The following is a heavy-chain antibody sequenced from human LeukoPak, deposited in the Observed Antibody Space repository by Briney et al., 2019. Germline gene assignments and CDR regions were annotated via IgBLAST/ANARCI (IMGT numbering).Heavy chain of an antibody. CDR2: ISSSSDYI. J-gene: IGHJ4*02. CDR1: GFTFSSYS. D-gene: IGHD6-19*01. Sequence: GGSLRLSCAASGFTFSSYSMNWVRRAPGKGLEWVSSISSSSDYIYYADSVKGRFTISRDNSKNTLYLQITSLRAEDTAVYYCVRGGGGWYYWGQGTLVTVSS. V-gene: IGHV3-21*01. CDR3: VRGGGGWYY.